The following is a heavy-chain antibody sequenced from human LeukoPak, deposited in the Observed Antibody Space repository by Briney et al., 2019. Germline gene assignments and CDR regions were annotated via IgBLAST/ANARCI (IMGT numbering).Heavy chain of an antibody. CDR3: AIDGSADRRFDI. CDR2: VWPGDSDA. CDR1: GYSFTRYW. V-gene: IGHV5-51*01. Sequence: GESLKISCQGSGYSFTRYWIGWVRQKPGKGLEWMGIVWPGDSDARYSPSFQGQVSMSADKSVNTAYLQWDSLKASDTAMYYCAIDGSADRRFDIWGQGTMVIVSS. J-gene: IGHJ3*02. D-gene: IGHD3-10*01.